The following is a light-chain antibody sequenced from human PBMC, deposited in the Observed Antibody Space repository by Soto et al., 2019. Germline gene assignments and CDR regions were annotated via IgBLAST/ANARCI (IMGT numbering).Light chain of an antibody. V-gene: IGKV1-5*03. Sequence: DIQMTQSPSTLSASVGDRVTISCRASQTISTWLAWYQQKPGKAPNLLIYKASSLESGVPSRLSGSGSGTEFTLTISSLQPDDFATYYCRQYNTFPLTFGGGTKVEIK. J-gene: IGKJ4*01. CDR3: RQYNTFPLT. CDR1: QTISTW. CDR2: KAS.